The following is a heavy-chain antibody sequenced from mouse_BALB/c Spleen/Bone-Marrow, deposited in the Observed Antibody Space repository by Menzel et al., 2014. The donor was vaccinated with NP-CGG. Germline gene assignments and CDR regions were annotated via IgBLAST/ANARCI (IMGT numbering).Heavy chain of an antibody. J-gene: IGHJ4*01. V-gene: IGHV2-2*02. CDR3: ARNPIRRNAMDY. D-gene: IGHD2-12*01. Sequence: VQLQQSGPGLVQPSRSLSITCTVSGFSLTSYGVHWVRQSPGKGLEWLGVIWSGGSTDYNAPFISRLNISKDNSKSQVFFKMNSLQANDTAIYYCARNPIRRNAMDYWGQGTSVTVSS. CDR2: IWSGGST. CDR1: GFSLTSYG.